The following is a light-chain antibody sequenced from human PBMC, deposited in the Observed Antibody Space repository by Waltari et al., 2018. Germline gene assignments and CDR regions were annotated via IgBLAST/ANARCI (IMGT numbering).Light chain of an antibody. Sequence: DIQMTQSPSSLSASVGDRVTITCRASQSISSYLNWYQQKPGTAPKLLIYAASSLQSGVPSRFSGSGSGTDFTLTISSLQPEDFATYYCQQSYSTPRTFGQGTKVESK. CDR2: AAS. V-gene: IGKV1-39*01. CDR1: QSISSY. J-gene: IGKJ1*01. CDR3: QQSYSTPRT.